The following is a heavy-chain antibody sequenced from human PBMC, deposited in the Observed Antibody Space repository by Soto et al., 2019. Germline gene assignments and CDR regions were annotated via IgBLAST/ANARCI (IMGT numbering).Heavy chain of an antibody. CDR2: ISSSSSYI. Sequence: GGSLRLSCAASGFTFSSYIMNWVRQAPGKGLEWVSSISSSSSYIYYADSVKGRFTISRDNAKNSLYLQMNSLRAEDTAVYYCARGAKGYFDSLYWFDPWGQGTLVTVSS. CDR1: GFTFSSYI. D-gene: IGHD3-9*01. J-gene: IGHJ5*02. V-gene: IGHV3-21*01. CDR3: ARGAKGYFDSLYWFDP.